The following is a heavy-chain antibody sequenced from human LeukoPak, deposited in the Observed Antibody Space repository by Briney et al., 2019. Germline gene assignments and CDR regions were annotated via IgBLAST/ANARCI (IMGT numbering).Heavy chain of an antibody. CDR3: ARDPRNGYYYMDV. D-gene: IGHD4-11*01. CDR2: IIPIFGTA. V-gene: IGHV1-69*05. J-gene: IGHJ6*03. Sequence: GASVKVSCKASGYTFTSYAIGWVRQAPGQGLEWMGGIIPIFGTANYAQKFQGRVTITTDESTSTAYMELSSLRSEDTAVYYCARDPRNGYYYMDVWGKGTTVTVSS. CDR1: GYTFTSYA.